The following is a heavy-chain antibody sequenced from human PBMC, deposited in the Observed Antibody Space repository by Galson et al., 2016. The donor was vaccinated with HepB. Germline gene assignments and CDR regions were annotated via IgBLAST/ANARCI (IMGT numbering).Heavy chain of an antibody. CDR3: FTMVRGAMGC. Sequence: SLRLSCAASGFTFTSYPMHWVRQAPGKGLEWVASMNQSGSETYSVDSVKGRFTISRDNAKTSLYLQMNSLRAEDTAIYYCFTMVRGAMGCWGQGTLVTVSS. CDR1: GFTFTSYP. D-gene: IGHD3-10*01. V-gene: IGHV3-7*01. CDR2: MNQSGSET. J-gene: IGHJ4*02.